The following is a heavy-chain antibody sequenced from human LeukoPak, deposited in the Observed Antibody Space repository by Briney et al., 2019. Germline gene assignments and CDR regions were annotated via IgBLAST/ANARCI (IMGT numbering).Heavy chain of an antibody. CDR2: ISGSGGST. V-gene: IGHV3-23*01. J-gene: IGHJ6*03. D-gene: IGHD6-6*01. CDR1: GFTFSSYA. CDR3: AKHRYSSSTGYYYYMDV. Sequence: QSGGPLRLSCAASGFTFSSYAMSWVRQAPGKGLEWVSAISGSGGSTYYADSVRGRFTISRDNSKNTLYVQMNSLRAEDTAVYYCAKHRYSSSTGYYYYMDVWGKGTTVTVSS.